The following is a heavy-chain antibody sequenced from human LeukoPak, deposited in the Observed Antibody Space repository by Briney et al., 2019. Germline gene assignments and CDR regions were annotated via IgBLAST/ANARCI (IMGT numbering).Heavy chain of an antibody. V-gene: IGHV3-48*02. D-gene: IGHD4-23*01. Sequence: GGSLRLSCAASGFTFSSYSMNSVRQAPGKGLEWVSYISSSTNTIYYADSVKGRFTISRDNAKNSLFLQMNSLRDEDTAVYYCARGGYGANDDAFDIWGQGTMVTVSS. J-gene: IGHJ3*02. CDR1: GFTFSSYS. CDR3: ARGGYGANDDAFDI. CDR2: ISSSTNTI.